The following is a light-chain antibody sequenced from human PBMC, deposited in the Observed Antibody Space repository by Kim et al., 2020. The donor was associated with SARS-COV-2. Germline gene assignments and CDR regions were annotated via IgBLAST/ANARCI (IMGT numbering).Light chain of an antibody. J-gene: IGKJ4*01. CDR3: QQLNSYPLT. Sequence: ASLGDTVTVTCRASRGTSSSLAWYQQKPGKAPKLLIYAASTLHSGVPSRFRGSGSGTDFTLTISRLQPEDFATYYCQQLNSYPLTFGGGTKVDIK. CDR1: RGTSSS. CDR2: AAS. V-gene: IGKV1-9*01.